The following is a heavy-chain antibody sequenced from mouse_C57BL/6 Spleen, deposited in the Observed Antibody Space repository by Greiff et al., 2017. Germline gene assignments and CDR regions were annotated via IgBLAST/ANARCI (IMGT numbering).Heavy chain of an antibody. J-gene: IGHJ4*01. CDR3: ARHGSSSMDY. CDR1: GYTFTSYW. CDR2: IDPSDSYT. V-gene: IGHV1-50*01. D-gene: IGHD1-1*01. Sequence: VQLQQPGAELVKPGASVKLSCKASGYTFTSYWMQWVKQRPGQGLEWIGEIDPSDSYTNYNQKFKGKATLTVDTSSSTAYMQLSSLTSEDSAVYYGARHGSSSMDYWGQGTSVTVSS.